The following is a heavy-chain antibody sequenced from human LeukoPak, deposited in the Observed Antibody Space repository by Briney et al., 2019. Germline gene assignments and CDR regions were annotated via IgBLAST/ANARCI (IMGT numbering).Heavy chain of an antibody. J-gene: IGHJ4*02. D-gene: IGHD3-3*01. CDR3: ARSIHYDFWSGYYLDY. CDR1: GYTFTSYG. CDR2: ISAYNGNT. Sequence: ASVKASCKASGYTFTSYGISWVRQAPGQGLEWMGWISAYNGNTNYAQKLQGRVTMTTDTSTSTAYMELRSLRSGDTAVYYCARSIHYDFWSGYYLDYWGQGTLVTVSS. V-gene: IGHV1-18*01.